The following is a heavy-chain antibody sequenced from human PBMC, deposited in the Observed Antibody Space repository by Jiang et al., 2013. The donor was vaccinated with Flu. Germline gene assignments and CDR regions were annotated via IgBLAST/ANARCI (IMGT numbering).Heavy chain of an antibody. J-gene: IGHJ4*02. CDR3: ARTGIGAAGNDF. Sequence: PGLVKPSETLSLTCTVSGGSISSSYWSWIRQPPGKGLEWIGYIYYSGSTNYNPSLRSRVTISVDTSKNQFSLKLSSVTAADTAVYYCARTGIGAAGNDFWGQGTLVTVSS. V-gene: IGHV4-59*01. D-gene: IGHD6-13*01. CDR2: IYYSGST. CDR1: GGSISSSY.